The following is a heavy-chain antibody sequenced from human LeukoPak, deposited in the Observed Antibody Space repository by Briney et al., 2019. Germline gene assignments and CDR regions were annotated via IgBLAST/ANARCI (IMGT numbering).Heavy chain of an antibody. Sequence: GGSLRLSCAASAFTFSDYSMNWVRQAPGKGVEWISYISGRSSTIYYADSVRGRFTISRDNAKNSLYLQMNSLRAEDTAVYYCAGYSRSSGWFDPWGQGTLVTVSS. J-gene: IGHJ5*02. CDR1: AFTFSDYS. CDR3: AGYSRSSGWFDP. D-gene: IGHD6-6*01. V-gene: IGHV3-48*04. CDR2: ISGRSSTI.